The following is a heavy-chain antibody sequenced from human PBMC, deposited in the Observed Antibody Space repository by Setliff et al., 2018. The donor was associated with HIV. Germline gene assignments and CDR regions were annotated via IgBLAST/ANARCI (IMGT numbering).Heavy chain of an antibody. CDR1: GGSFSDYY. V-gene: IGHV4-34*01. CDR2: INNGGST. D-gene: IGHD3-16*02. Sequence: ASETLSLTCAVYGGSFSDYYWSWIRQSPGRGLEWIGEINNGGSTIYNPSLKSRVTISIDTSKNQFSLNLTSVTAADTAIYYCARGLDVWGTYRYRNYFDYWGQGTLVTVSS. CDR3: ARGLDVWGTYRYRNYFDY. J-gene: IGHJ4*02.